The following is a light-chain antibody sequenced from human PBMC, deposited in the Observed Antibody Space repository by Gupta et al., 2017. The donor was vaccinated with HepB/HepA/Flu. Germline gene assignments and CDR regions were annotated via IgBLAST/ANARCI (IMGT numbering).Light chain of an antibody. Sequence: SALTQPPSWSGPPGRPTPSSRTGPRSAIGSYNLVSWYQQHPDKAPNLIIYEVNKRPSGVSNRFSGSKSGNKASLTISGLRGEDESDYYCCSYAGSSTFMLFGGGTKVTVL. CDR1: RSAIGSYNL. CDR3: CSYAGSSTFML. J-gene: IGLJ2*01. CDR2: EVN. V-gene: IGLV2-23*02.